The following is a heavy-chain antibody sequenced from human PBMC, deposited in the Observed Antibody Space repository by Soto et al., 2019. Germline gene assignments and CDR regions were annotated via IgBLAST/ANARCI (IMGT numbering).Heavy chain of an antibody. CDR3: AKEDIVLVVATTPIDY. Sequence: QVQLVESGGGVVQPGRSLRLSCAASGFTFSRFGMHWVRQAPGKGLEWVAVISFDGSNKNYADSVKGRFTISRDNSKNTLYLQMNSLRAEDTAVYYCAKEDIVLVVATTPIDYWGQGTLVTVSS. CDR2: ISFDGSNK. D-gene: IGHD2-15*01. J-gene: IGHJ4*02. V-gene: IGHV3-30*18. CDR1: GFTFSRFG.